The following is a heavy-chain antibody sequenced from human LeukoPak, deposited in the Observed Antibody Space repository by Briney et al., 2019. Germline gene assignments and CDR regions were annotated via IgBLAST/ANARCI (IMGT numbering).Heavy chain of an antibody. D-gene: IGHD3-10*01. V-gene: IGHV3-9*01. Sequence: PGGSLRLSCAASGFTFDDYAMHWVWQAPGKGLEGVSGITWNTGSIAYADSVKGRFTISRDNAKNSLYLQMNSLRAEDTALYYCAKDETRYMVRGGPYYFDYWGQGTLVTVSS. CDR1: GFTFDDYA. CDR2: ITWNTGSI. CDR3: AKDETRYMVRGGPYYFDY. J-gene: IGHJ4*02.